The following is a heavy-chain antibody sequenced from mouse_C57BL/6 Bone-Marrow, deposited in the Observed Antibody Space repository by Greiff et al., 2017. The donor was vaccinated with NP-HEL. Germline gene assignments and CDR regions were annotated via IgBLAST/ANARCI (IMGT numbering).Heavy chain of an antibody. V-gene: IGHV3-6*01. Sequence: EVKLMESGPGLVKPSQSLSLTCSVTGYSITSGYYWNWIRQFPGNKLEWMGYISYDGSNNYNPSLKNRISITRDTSKNQFFLKLNSVTTEDTATYYCARDYYYGSTPYYYAMDYWGQGTSVTVSS. J-gene: IGHJ4*01. CDR1: GYSITSGYY. CDR2: ISYDGSN. D-gene: IGHD1-1*01. CDR3: ARDYYYGSTPYYYAMDY.